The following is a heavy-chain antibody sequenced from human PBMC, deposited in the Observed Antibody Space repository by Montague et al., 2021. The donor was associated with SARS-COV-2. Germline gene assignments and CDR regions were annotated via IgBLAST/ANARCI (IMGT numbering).Heavy chain of an antibody. Sequence: SETLSLTCTVSGGSISSSSYYWGWLRQPGGKGLEWIGSIYYSGXTXYXXXXKXRVTKSVDTSKNQFTLKPRSVTAADTAVYYCARVGRQPRVRLSGTDVWGQGTTVTVSS. CDR2: IYYSGXT. D-gene: IGHD6-13*01. V-gene: IGHV4-39*06. CDR1: GGSISSSSYY. CDR3: ARVGRQPRVRLSGTDV. J-gene: IGHJ6*02.